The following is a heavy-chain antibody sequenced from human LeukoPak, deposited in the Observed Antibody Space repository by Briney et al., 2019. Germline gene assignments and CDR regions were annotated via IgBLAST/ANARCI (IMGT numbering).Heavy chain of an antibody. CDR3: ARAPFYDYGGNSGGGAFDI. CDR2: ISSSSSYI. D-gene: IGHD4-23*01. CDR1: GFTFSSYS. Sequence: GGSLRLSCAASGFTFSSYSMNWVRQAPGKGLEWVSSISSSSSYIYYADSVKGRFTISRDNAKNSLYLQMNSLRAEDTAVYYCARAPFYDYGGNSGGGAFDIWGQGTMVTVSS. J-gene: IGHJ3*02. V-gene: IGHV3-21*01.